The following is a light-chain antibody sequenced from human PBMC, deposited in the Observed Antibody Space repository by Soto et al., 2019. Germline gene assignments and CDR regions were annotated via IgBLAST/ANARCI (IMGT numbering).Light chain of an antibody. CDR2: WAS. CDR1: QSVLYSSNNKKY. J-gene: IGKJ1*01. Sequence: DIVMTQSPDSLAVSLGERATINCKSSQSVLYSSNNKKYLAWYQQKPGQHPKLLIYWASTRESGVPERFSGSGSGTDFTLTISSLQAEDVAVYYCQQYYSTPLTFGQGTKVEIK. CDR3: QQYYSTPLT. V-gene: IGKV4-1*01.